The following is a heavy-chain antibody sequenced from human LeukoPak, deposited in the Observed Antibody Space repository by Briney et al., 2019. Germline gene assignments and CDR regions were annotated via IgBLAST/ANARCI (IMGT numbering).Heavy chain of an antibody. CDR1: GFSFGSHW. J-gene: IGHJ4*02. D-gene: IGHD1-26*01. CDR2: IESDASNT. Sequence: GGSLRLSCAASGFSFGSHWMHWVRQAPGKGLVWVARIESDASNTRYADSVKGRFTISRDNANKTLYLQMNSLRAEDTAVYYCTRDGSGSRIPFDYWGQGTLVTVSS. CDR3: TRDGSGSRIPFDY. V-gene: IGHV3-74*01.